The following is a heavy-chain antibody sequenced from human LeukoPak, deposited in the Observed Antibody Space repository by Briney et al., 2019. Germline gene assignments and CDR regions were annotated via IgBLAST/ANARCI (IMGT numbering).Heavy chain of an antibody. J-gene: IGHJ4*02. CDR1: GGSISSYY. Sequence: SETLSLTCTVSGGSISSYYWSWIRQPPGKGLEWIGSIYYSGSTYYNPSLKSRVTISVDTSKNQFSLKLSSVTAADTAVYYCVLGYCSSTSCPIFDYWGQGTLVTVSS. CDR2: IYYSGST. V-gene: IGHV4-59*05. D-gene: IGHD2-2*01. CDR3: VLGYCSSTSCPIFDY.